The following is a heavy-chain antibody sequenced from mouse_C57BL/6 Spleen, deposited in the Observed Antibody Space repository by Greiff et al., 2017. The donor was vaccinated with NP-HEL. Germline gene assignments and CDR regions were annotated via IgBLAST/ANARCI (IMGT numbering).Heavy chain of an antibody. CDR1: GFTFSDYG. CDR3: AKRGWEGFAY. J-gene: IGHJ3*01. D-gene: IGHD4-1*01. CDR2: ISNLAYSI. Sequence: EVNVVESGGGLVQPGGSLKLSCAASGFTFSDYGMAWVRQAPRKGPEWVAFISNLAYSIYYADTVTGRFTISRENAKNTLYLEMSSLRSEDTAMYYCAKRGWEGFAYWGRGTLVTVSA. V-gene: IGHV5-15*01.